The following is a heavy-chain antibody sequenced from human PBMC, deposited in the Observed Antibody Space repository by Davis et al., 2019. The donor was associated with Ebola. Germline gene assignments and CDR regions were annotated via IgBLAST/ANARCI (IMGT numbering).Heavy chain of an antibody. D-gene: IGHD2-2*01. Sequence: ESLKISCAASGFTFDDYGMSLVRQAPGKGLELVSGINWNCGSTGYADSVKGRFTISRDNSKNTLYLQMNSLRAEDTAVYYCAKGRVLVVVPAAIDYWGQGTLVTVSS. CDR2: INWNCGST. J-gene: IGHJ4*02. CDR1: GFTFDDYG. V-gene: IGHV3-20*04. CDR3: AKGRVLVVVPAAIDY.